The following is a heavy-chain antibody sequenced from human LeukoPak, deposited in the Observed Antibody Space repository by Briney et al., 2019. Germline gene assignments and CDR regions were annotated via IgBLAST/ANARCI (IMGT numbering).Heavy chain of an antibody. CDR1: GFTFSSRW. J-gene: IGHJ3*02. CDR2: IQQDGSEK. CDR3: MTTDSNYAFDI. Sequence: PGGSLRLSCAASGFTFSSRWMSWVRQAPGKGLGWVANIQQDGSEKYYVDSVKGRFTISRDNAKNSLYLQMNSLRAEDTAVYYCMTTDSNYAFDIWGQGTMVTVSS. D-gene: IGHD4-17*01. V-gene: IGHV3-7*01.